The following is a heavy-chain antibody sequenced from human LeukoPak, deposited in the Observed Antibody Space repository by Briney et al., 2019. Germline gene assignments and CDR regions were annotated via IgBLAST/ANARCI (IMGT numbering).Heavy chain of an antibody. D-gene: IGHD3-10*01. Sequence: ASVKVSCKASGYTFTSYDINWVRQATGQGLEWMGWMNPNSGNTGYAQKFQGRVTMTRNTSISTAYMELSSLRSEDTAVYYCASYGSGSPPLNGMDVWGQGTTVTVSS. CDR3: ASYGSGSPPLNGMDV. CDR2: MNPNSGNT. CDR1: GYTFTSYD. J-gene: IGHJ6*02. V-gene: IGHV1-8*01.